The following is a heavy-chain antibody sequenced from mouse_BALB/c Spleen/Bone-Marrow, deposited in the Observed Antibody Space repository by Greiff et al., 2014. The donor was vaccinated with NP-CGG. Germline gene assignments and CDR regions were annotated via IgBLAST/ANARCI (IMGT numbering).Heavy chain of an antibody. CDR1: GYTFTDYA. V-gene: IGHV1-67*01. CDR2: ITTYSANA. Sequence: VKLVESGPELARPGESVKISCKGSGYTFTDYAMHWVKQSHAKSLEWIGVITTYSANAKYNQKFKGKATMTADKSSSTAYLELAILTAEDSDIYYCARGGTGPFPDWGQGTLVTVSA. D-gene: IGHD3-3*01. J-gene: IGHJ3*01. CDR3: ARGGTGPFPD.